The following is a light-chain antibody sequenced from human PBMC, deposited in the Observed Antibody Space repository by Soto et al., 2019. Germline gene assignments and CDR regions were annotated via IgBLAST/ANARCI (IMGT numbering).Light chain of an antibody. V-gene: IGKV3-20*01. J-gene: IGKJ2*01. CDR2: GAS. Sequence: EIVLTQSPGTLSLSPGERATLSCRASQSVSSSYLAWYQHKPGQAPRLLIYGASHRATGIPDRFSDSGSGTDFTLTISRLEPEDFAVYYCQQYGGSPMYTFGQGTKLEIK. CDR1: QSVSSSY. CDR3: QQYGGSPMYT.